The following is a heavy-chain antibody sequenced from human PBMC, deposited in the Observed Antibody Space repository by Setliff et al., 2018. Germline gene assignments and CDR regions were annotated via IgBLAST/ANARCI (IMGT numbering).Heavy chain of an antibody. CDR1: GYTFTGYY. Sequence: ASVKVSCKASGYTFTGYYMHWVRQAPGQGLEWMGWMNPYSGNTGYAQKFQGRVTMTRNTSISTAYMELSSLRSEETAVYYCARGRERDYNFWSGYYTYYYYGMDVWGQGTTVTVSS. CDR2: MNPYSGNT. D-gene: IGHD3-3*01. V-gene: IGHV1-8*02. J-gene: IGHJ6*02. CDR3: ARGRERDYNFWSGYYTYYYYGMDV.